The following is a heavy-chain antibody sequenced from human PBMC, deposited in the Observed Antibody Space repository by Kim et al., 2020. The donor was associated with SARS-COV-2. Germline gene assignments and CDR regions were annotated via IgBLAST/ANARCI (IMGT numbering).Heavy chain of an antibody. V-gene: IGHV3-53*01. CDR1: GLIVRSNY. CDR2: IYSDETT. CDR3: ARDRAPPDSWYFDL. Sequence: GGSLRLSCAVSGLIVRSNYMSWVRQAPGKGLEWVSVIYSDETTYYADSVKGRFTISRDVFKNTVYLQMNSLRAEDTAVYYCARDRAPPDSWYFDLWGRGTLVTVSS. J-gene: IGHJ2*01.